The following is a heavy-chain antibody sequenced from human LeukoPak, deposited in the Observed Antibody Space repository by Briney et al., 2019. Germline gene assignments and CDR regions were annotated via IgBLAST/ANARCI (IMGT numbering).Heavy chain of an antibody. D-gene: IGHD5-24*01. CDR3: TTDLVKRRDGYNLFY. CDR1: GFTFSNAW. J-gene: IGHJ4*02. Sequence: PGGSLRLSCAASGFTFSNAWMSWVRQAPGKGLEWVGRIKSKTDGGTTDYAAPVKGRFTISRDDSKNTLYLQMNSLKTEDTAVYYCTTDLVKRRDGYNLFYWGQGTLVTVSS. CDR2: IKSKTDGGTT. V-gene: IGHV3-15*01.